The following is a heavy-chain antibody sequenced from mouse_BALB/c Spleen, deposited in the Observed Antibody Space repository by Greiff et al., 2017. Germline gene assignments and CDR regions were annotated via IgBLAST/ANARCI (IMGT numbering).Heavy chain of an antibody. CDR3: ARFPHYYGYEGDY. D-gene: IGHD1-2*01. Sequence: EVKLQQSGAELVKPGASVKLSCTASGFNIKDTYMHWVKQRPEQGLEWIGRIDPANGNTKYDPKFQGKATITADTSSNTAYLQLSSLTSEDTAVYYCARFPHYYGYEGDYWGQGTTLTVSS. J-gene: IGHJ2*01. CDR2: IDPANGNT. V-gene: IGHV14-3*02. CDR1: GFNIKDTY.